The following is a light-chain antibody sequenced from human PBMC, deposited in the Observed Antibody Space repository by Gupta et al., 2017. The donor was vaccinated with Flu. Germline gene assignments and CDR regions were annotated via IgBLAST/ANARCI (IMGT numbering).Light chain of an antibody. CDR2: STD. Sequence: QSVLTQPPSVSGTPGQRVTISCSGSRSNIGSNTVNWYQQLPGSAPKVLMYSTDQRPSGVPDRLSGSKSGTSASLASSGLRSEDEADYYCAAWDDGLNGVVFGGGTKLTVL. CDR1: RSNIGSNT. CDR3: AAWDDGLNGVV. V-gene: IGLV1-44*01. J-gene: IGLJ3*02.